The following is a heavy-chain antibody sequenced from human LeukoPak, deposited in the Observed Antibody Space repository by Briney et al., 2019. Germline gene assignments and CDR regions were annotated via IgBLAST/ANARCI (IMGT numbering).Heavy chain of an antibody. CDR2: ISGSGGST. CDR1: GFTFSSYG. CDR3: AKASSEWLPPEYFDY. V-gene: IGHV3-23*01. Sequence: GGSLRLSCAASGFTFSSYGMSWVRQAPGKGLECVSAISGSGGSTYYADSVKGRFTISRDNSKNTLYLQMNSLRAEDTAVYYCAKASSEWLPPEYFDYWGQGTLVTVSS. D-gene: IGHD6-19*01. J-gene: IGHJ4*02.